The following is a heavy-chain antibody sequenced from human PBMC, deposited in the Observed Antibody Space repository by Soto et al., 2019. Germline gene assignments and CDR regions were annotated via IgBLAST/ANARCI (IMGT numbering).Heavy chain of an antibody. J-gene: IGHJ6*02. CDR1: GFTFSSYG. Sequence: QVQLVESGGGVVQPGRSLRLSCAASGFTFSSYGMHWVRQAPGKGLEWVAVIWYDGSNKYYADSVKGRFTISRDNSKNTLYLQMNSLRAEDTAVYYCARGVVIGGYYGMDVWGQGTTVTVSS. CDR3: ARGVVIGGYYGMDV. CDR2: IWYDGSNK. D-gene: IGHD3-3*01. V-gene: IGHV3-33*01.